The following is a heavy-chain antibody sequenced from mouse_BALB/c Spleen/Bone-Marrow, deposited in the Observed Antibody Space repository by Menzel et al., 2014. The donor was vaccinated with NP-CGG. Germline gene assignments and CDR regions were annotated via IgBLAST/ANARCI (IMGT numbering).Heavy chain of an antibody. CDR2: IHYSGST. D-gene: IGHD2-10*02. CDR1: GFSXTSGYS. V-gene: IGHV3-1*02. Sequence: DVKLQESGPDLVKPSQSLSLPCTVPGFSXTSGYSWHWIRQFPGXXLEWMGYIHYSGSTNYNPSLKSRFSITRGTSKNQFFLQLNSVTTEDTATYYCARVYGNYDYWGQGTTLTVSP. CDR3: ARVYGNYDY. J-gene: IGHJ2*01.